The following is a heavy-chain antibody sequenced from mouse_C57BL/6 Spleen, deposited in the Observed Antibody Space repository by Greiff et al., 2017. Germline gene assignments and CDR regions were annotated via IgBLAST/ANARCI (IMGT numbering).Heavy chain of an antibody. CDR3: ATIYDGYYDAMDY. CDR1: GFTFSDYG. J-gene: IGHJ4*01. V-gene: IGHV5-17*01. Sequence: EVKVVESGGGLVKPGGSLKLSCAASGFTFSDYGMHWVRQAPEKGLEWVAYISSGSSTIYYADTVKGRFTISRDNAKNTLFLQMTSLRSEDTAMYYCATIYDGYYDAMDYWGQGTSVTVSS. D-gene: IGHD2-3*01. CDR2: ISSGSSTI.